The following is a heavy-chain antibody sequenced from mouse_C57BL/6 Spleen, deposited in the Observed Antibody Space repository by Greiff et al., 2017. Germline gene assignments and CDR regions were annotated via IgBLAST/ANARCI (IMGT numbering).Heavy chain of an antibody. CDR2: IDPETGGT. CDR1: GYTFTDYE. CDR3: TRPPGSSLDY. V-gene: IGHV1-15*01. J-gene: IGHJ2*01. Sequence: VQLQQPGAELVRPGASVTLSCKASGYTFTDYEMHWVKQTPVHGLEWIGAIDPETGGTAYNQKFKGKAILTADKSSSTAYMELRSLTSEDSAVYYCTRPPGSSLDYWGQGTTLTVSS. D-gene: IGHD1-1*01.